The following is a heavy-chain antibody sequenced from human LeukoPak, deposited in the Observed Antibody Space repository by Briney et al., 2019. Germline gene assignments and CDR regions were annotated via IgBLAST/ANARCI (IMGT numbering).Heavy chain of an antibody. CDR2: IRYDGSNK. CDR3: AKDLNVDIVADAGDY. D-gene: IGHD5-12*01. V-gene: IGHV3-30*02. Sequence: GGSLRLSCAASGFTFRTYAMNWVRQAPGKGLEWVAFIRYDGSNKYYADSVKGRFTISRDNSKNTLYLQMNSLRAEDTAVYYCAKDLNVDIVADAGDYWGQGTLVTVSS. J-gene: IGHJ4*02. CDR1: GFTFRTYA.